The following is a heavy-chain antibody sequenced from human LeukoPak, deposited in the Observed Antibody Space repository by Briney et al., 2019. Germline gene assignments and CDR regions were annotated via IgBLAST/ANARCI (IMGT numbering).Heavy chain of an antibody. Sequence: GGSLRLSCAASGFTFSSYSMQWVRQTPGKGLEWVGIMSNSGENTFYGEAVKGRFTISRDNSQNTLYLQMNSLRAEDTAVYYCAREGGGYDILTGYYRRKYYFDYWGQGTLVTVSS. J-gene: IGHJ4*02. CDR1: GFTFSSYS. CDR3: AREGGGYDILTGYYRRKYYFDY. D-gene: IGHD3-9*01. CDR2: MSNSGENT. V-gene: IGHV3-33*05.